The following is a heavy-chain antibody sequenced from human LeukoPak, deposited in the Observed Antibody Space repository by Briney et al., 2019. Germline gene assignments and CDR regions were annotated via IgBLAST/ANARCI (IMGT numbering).Heavy chain of an antibody. J-gene: IGHJ4*02. CDR2: ISGSGGTT. CDR3: AKDSGTLAGKFDY. CDR1: EFTFSSYA. V-gene: IGHV3-23*01. D-gene: IGHD6-19*01. Sequence: GGSLRPSCAASEFTFSSYAMSWVRQAPGKGLEWVSGISGSGGTTYYADSVKGRFTTSRDNSKNTLYLQMNSLRAEDTAVYYCAKDSGTLAGKFDYWGQGTLVTVSS.